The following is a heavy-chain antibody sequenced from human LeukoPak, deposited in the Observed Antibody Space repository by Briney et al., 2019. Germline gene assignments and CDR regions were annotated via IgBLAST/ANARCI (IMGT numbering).Heavy chain of an antibody. CDR3: AKDDRIQTRRYSYNY. Sequence: GGSLRLSCAASGFTVSRNYMSWVRQAPGKGLEWVSVLYSGGSTNYADSVKGRFTISRDNSMNTLYLQMNSLRAEDTAVYYCAKDDRIQTRRYSYNYWGQGTLVTVSS. J-gene: IGHJ4*02. V-gene: IGHV3-53*01. D-gene: IGHD5-18*01. CDR1: GFTVSRNY. CDR2: LYSGGST.